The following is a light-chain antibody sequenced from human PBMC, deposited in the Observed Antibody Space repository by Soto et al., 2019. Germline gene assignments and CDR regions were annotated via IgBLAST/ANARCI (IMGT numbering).Light chain of an antibody. CDR2: GNT. J-gene: IGLJ3*02. Sequence: SVLTQPPSVSGAPGQRVTISCTGSSSNIGAPYDVHWYQQHPGTAPKLLIYGNTIRPSGVPDRFSGSKSGTSASLAITGLQAEDEADYYCQSYDRSLSGSVFGGGTKLTVL. CDR1: SSNIGAPYD. CDR3: QSYDRSLSGSV. V-gene: IGLV1-40*01.